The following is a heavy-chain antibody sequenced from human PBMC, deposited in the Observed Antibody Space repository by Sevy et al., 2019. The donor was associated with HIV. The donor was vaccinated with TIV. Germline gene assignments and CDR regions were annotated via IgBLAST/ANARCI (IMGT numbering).Heavy chain of an antibody. CDR1: GFTFSSYE. CDR3: ARGGRRIDVYNRKDAFDI. Sequence: GGSLRLSCAASGFTFSSYEMNWVRQAPGKGLEWLSHISSSGRSMYYADSVKGRFTISRDNAKNSLYLQMNSLRAEDTAVYYCARGGRRIDVYNRKDAFDIWGQGTMVTVSS. CDR2: ISSSGRSM. D-gene: IGHD1-20*01. V-gene: IGHV3-48*03. J-gene: IGHJ3*02.